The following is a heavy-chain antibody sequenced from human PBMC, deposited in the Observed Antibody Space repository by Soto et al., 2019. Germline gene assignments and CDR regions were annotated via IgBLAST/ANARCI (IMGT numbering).Heavy chain of an antibody. Sequence: ASVKVSCKASGYTFTSYDINWVRQATGQGLEWMGWMNPNSGNTGYAQKFQGRVTMTRNTSISTAYMELSSLRSEDTAVYYCARGGGEDVVVVAAIYMDVWGKGTTVTVSS. CDR3: ARGGGEDVVVVAAIYMDV. V-gene: IGHV1-8*01. CDR2: MNPNSGNT. J-gene: IGHJ6*03. D-gene: IGHD2-15*01. CDR1: GYTFTSYD.